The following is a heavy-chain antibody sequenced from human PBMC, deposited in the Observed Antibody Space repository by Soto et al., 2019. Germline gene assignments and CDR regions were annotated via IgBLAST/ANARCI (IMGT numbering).Heavy chain of an antibody. V-gene: IGHV3-23*01. D-gene: IGHD6-13*01. Sequence: GGSLRLSCAASGFSFSNYAMSWVRPAPGKGLEWVSGISGSGGSTYYADSVKGRFTISRDNSKNTLYLQMNSLRAEDTAVYYCAKGRYSSSWYWFDPWGQGSLVTVSS. J-gene: IGHJ5*02. CDR1: GFSFSNYA. CDR3: AKGRYSSSWYWFDP. CDR2: ISGSGGST.